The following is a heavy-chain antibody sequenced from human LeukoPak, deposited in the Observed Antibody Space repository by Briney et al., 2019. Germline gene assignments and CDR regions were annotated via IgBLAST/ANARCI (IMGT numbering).Heavy chain of an antibody. J-gene: IGHJ6*03. Sequence: ASVKVSCKASGYTFNSYGISWVRQAPGQELEWMGWISAYYGNTNYAPKLQGRVTMTTDTATSIAYMELRSLRSDDTAVYYCARDAYCSSTSCFPNYMDVWGKGTTVTVSS. CDR1: GYTFNSYG. D-gene: IGHD2-2*01. CDR3: ARDAYCSSTSCFPNYMDV. V-gene: IGHV1-18*01. CDR2: ISAYYGNT.